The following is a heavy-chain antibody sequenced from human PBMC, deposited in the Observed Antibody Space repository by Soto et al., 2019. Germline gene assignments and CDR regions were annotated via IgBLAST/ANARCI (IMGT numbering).Heavy chain of an antibody. J-gene: IGHJ4*02. CDR3: ARDFGYCTNGVCRPPKYYFDY. D-gene: IGHD2-8*01. CDR2: IIPIFGTA. V-gene: IGHV1-69*13. Sequence: GASVKVSCKASGVTFSSYAISWVRQAPGQGLEWMGGIIPIFGTANYAQKFQGRVTITADESTSTAYMELSSLRSEDTAVYYCARDFGYCTNGVCRPPKYYFDYWGQGTLVTVSS. CDR1: GVTFSSYA.